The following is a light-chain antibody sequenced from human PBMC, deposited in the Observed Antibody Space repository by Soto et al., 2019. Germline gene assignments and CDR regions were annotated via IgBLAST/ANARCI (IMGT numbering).Light chain of an antibody. CDR3: QQFHNLPLT. CDR2: DAS. Sequence: DIQMTQSPSSLSASVGDRVTITCLASQDIRDDLNWYQQKPGKAPTLLIYDASDVETGVPSRFSGSGSRTEFILPITTLQPEDLATYYFQQFHNLPLTFGGGTKVEIK. CDR1: QDIRDD. J-gene: IGKJ4*01. V-gene: IGKV1-33*01.